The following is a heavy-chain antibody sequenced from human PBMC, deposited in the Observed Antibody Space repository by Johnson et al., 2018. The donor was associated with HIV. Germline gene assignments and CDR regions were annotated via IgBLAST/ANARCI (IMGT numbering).Heavy chain of an antibody. J-gene: IGHJ3*02. CDR3: ARDERDYYDRHAFDI. V-gene: IGHV3-30*04. Sequence: QVQLVESGGGVVQPGRSLRLSCAASGFTFSSYAMHWVRQAPGKGLEWVAVISYDGSNKYYADSVKGRFTISRDNSKNTLYLQMNSLRAEDTAVYYCARDERDYYDRHAFDIWGQGTMVTVSS. D-gene: IGHD3-22*01. CDR1: GFTFSSYA. CDR2: ISYDGSNK.